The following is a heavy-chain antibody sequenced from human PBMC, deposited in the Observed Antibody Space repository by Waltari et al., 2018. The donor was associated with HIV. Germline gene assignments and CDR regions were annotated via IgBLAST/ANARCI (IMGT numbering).Heavy chain of an antibody. J-gene: IGHJ4*02. CDR1: GITFKNAW. V-gene: IGHV3-15*01. D-gene: IGHD1-26*01. CDR3: TTFEMGSTRNY. CDR2: INSKSDGETT. Sequence: DVQLVESGGGLVKPGGSLRLSCAVSGITFKNAWLSWVRQGPGKGPKGFGKINSKSDGETTDYAAPVRSRLTISTDDLNNTMSLEMKSLKVEDTGVYYCTTFEMGSTRNYWGQGTLVTVSS.